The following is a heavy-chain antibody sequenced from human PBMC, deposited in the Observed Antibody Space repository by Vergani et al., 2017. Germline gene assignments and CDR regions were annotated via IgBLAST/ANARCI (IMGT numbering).Heavy chain of an antibody. Sequence: EVQLVQSGAEVKKPGESLKISCKGSGYSFTSYWIGWVRQMPGKGLEWMGIIYPGDSDTRYSPSFQGQVTISADKSIGTAYLQWSILKASDTAMYYWARQILLWFGEPRYAFDIGGQGTMVTVSS. CDR3: ARQILLWFGEPRYAFDI. V-gene: IGHV5-51*01. CDR2: IYPGDSDT. D-gene: IGHD3-10*01. J-gene: IGHJ3*02. CDR1: GYSFTSYW.